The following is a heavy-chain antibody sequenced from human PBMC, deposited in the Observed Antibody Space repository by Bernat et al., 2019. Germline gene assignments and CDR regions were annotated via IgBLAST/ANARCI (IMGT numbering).Heavy chain of an antibody. CDR2: INWNGGST. J-gene: IGHJ4*02. Sequence: EVQLVESGGGVVRPGGSLRLSCAASGFTFDDYGMSWVRQAPGKGLEWVSGINWNGGSTGYADSVKGRFTISRDNAKNSLYLQVNSLSVEDTAVYYCAKLIARQTYDYWGQGALVTVSS. D-gene: IGHD3-22*01. CDR3: AKLIARQTYDY. CDR1: GFTFDDYG. V-gene: IGHV3-20*04.